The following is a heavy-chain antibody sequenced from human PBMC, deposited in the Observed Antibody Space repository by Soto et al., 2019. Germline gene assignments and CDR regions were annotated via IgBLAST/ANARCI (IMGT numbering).Heavy chain of an antibody. CDR1: GFTFSSYS. Sequence: VQLVESGGGLVQPGGSLRLSCAASGFTFSSYSMNWVRQAPGKGLGWVSYISSSSSTIYYADSVKGRFTISRDNAKNSLYLQRNSLRDEDTAVYYCARPEYSSSSYGMDVWGQGTTVTVSS. CDR2: ISSSSSTI. CDR3: ARPEYSSSSYGMDV. J-gene: IGHJ6*02. D-gene: IGHD6-6*01. V-gene: IGHV3-48*02.